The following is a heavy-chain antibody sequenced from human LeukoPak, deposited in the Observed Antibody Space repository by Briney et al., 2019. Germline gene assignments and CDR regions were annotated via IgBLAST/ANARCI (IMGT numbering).Heavy chain of an antibody. CDR3: ARDLGGSYHHY. J-gene: IGHJ4*02. CDR2: ISSSSSTI. V-gene: IGHV3-48*01. CDR1: GFTFSSYS. D-gene: IGHD1-26*01. Sequence: GGSLRLSCAACGFTFSSYSMNWVRQAPGKGLEWVSYISSSSSTIYYADSVKGRFTISRDNAKNSLYLQMNSLRAEDTAVYYCARDLGGSYHHYWGQGTLVTVSA.